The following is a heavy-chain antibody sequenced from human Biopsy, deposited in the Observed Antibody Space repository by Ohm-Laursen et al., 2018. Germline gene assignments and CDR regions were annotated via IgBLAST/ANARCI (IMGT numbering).Heavy chain of an antibody. CDR2: ISWNSGNI. V-gene: IGHV3-9*01. J-gene: IGHJ2*01. CDR1: GFTFDDYA. D-gene: IGHD3-22*01. CDR3: AKDLASGSGYYWYFDF. Sequence: SLRLSCAASGFTFDDYALHWVRQAPGKGLEWVAGISWNSGNIGYADSVKGRFTISRDNAKNSVYLQMNSLRAEDTAFYYCAKDLASGSGYYWYFDFWGRGTLVTVSS.